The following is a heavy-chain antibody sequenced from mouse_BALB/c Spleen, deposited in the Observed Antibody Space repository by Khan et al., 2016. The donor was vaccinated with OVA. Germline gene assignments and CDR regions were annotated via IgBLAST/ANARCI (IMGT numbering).Heavy chain of an antibody. CDR1: GYTFTDYT. Sequence: VQLQQSGPELVRPGVSVKISCKGSGYTFTDYTIHWVKQSHAKSLEWIGIISTYYGNADYNQKFKGKATMTVDKSSSTAYMELARLPSEDSAIYYCARGEGVLRAHFDFWGQGTSLTVSS. D-gene: IGHD1-1*01. J-gene: IGHJ2*03. CDR2: ISTYYGNA. CDR3: ARGEGVLRAHFDF. V-gene: IGHV1S137*01.